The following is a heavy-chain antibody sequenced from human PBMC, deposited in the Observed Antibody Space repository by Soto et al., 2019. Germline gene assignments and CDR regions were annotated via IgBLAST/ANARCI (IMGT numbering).Heavy chain of an antibody. CDR2: IIPIFGTA. D-gene: IGHD3-10*01. Sequence: QVQLVQSGAEVKKPGSSVKVSCKASGGTFSSYAISWVRQAPGQGLEWMGGIIPIFGTANYAQKFQGRVTITADESTSTAYMELSSLRSEDTAVYYCASLSITMVRGVATYYYYGMDVWGQGTTVTVSS. J-gene: IGHJ6*02. CDR1: GGTFSSYA. V-gene: IGHV1-69*01. CDR3: ASLSITMVRGVATYYYYGMDV.